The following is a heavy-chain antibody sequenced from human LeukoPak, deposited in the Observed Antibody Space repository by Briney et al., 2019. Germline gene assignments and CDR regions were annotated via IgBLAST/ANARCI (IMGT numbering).Heavy chain of an antibody. Sequence: ASVKVSCKASGYTFTSYGISWVRQAPGQGLEWMGWISAYNGNTNYAQKLQGRVTMTTDTSTSTAYMELRSLRSDDTAVYYCARDDILTGYSGMDVWGQGTTVTVSS. J-gene: IGHJ6*02. D-gene: IGHD3-9*01. V-gene: IGHV1-18*01. CDR2: ISAYNGNT. CDR1: GYTFTSYG. CDR3: ARDDILTGYSGMDV.